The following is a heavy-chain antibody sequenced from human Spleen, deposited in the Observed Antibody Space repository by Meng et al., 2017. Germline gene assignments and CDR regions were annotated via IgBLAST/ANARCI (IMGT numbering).Heavy chain of an antibody. CDR2: INHSGST. CDR1: GGSFSYYY. Sequence: QVQLQQWGAGVLKPSEALSLTCVVSGGSFSYYYWSWIRQPPGKGLEWIGEINHSGSTNYNPSLESRATISVDTSQNNLSLKLSSVTAADSAVYYCARGPTTMAHDFDYWGQGTLVTVSS. CDR3: ARGPTTMAHDFDY. D-gene: IGHD4-11*01. V-gene: IGHV4-34*01. J-gene: IGHJ4*02.